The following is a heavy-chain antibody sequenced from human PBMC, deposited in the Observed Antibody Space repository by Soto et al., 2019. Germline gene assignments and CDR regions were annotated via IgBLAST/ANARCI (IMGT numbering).Heavy chain of an antibody. CDR2: IWYDGSNK. D-gene: IGHD1-26*01. J-gene: IGHJ4*02. V-gene: IGHV3-33*01. CDR3: ARDSYGVDY. Sequence: QVQLVEYGGGVVQPGRSLRLSCAASGFTFSSYGMHWVRQAPGKGLEWVAVIWYDGSNKYYADSVKGRFTISRDNSKNTLYLQMDSLRAEDTAVYYCARDSYGVDYWGQGTLVTVSS. CDR1: GFTFSSYG.